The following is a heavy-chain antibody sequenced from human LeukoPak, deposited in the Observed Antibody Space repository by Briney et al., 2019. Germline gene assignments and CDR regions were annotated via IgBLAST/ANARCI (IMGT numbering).Heavy chain of an antibody. J-gene: IGHJ4*02. CDR1: GLTFSSYA. CDR3: AVIVVVPAAIWFDY. V-gene: IGHV3-30-3*01. D-gene: IGHD2-2*02. CDR2: ISYDGSNK. Sequence: GGSLRLSCAASGLTFSSYAVHWVRQAPGKGLEWVAVISYDGSNKYYADTVKGRFTISRDNSKNTLYLQMNNLRAEDTAVYYSAVIVVVPAAIWFDYWGQGTLVTVSS.